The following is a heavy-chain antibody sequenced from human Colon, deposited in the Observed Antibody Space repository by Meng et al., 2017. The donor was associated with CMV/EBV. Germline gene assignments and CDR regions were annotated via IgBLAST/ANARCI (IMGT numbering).Heavy chain of an antibody. D-gene: IGHD5-24*01. J-gene: IGHJ4*02. CDR1: GFTFSNNA. CDR3: SRSRDPYNGFLDF. V-gene: IGHV3-23*01. CDR2: ISGSGDTT. Sequence: EVQWLEAGAVLVQPWGSLSLPCVTSGFTFSNNAMSWVRQAPGKGLEWVSTISGSGDTTYYADSVKGRCTISRDSSKNMLYLQMNSLRAEDTALYYCSRSRDPYNGFLDFWGQGALVTVSS.